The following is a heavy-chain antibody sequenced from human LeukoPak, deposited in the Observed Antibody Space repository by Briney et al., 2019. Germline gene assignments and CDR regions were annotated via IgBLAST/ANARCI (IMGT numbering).Heavy chain of an antibody. V-gene: IGHV1-3*04. Sequence: ASVKVSCKASGYTFANYAMHWVRQAPGQSLEWMGWINSANGNTKYSQKFQGRVTITRDTSASTAYMELSSLRSEDTAVYYCAGTYYYDSSGYYPAFDYWGQGTLVTVSS. CDR2: INSANGNT. D-gene: IGHD3-22*01. J-gene: IGHJ4*02. CDR3: AGTYYYDSSGYYPAFDY. CDR1: GYTFANYA.